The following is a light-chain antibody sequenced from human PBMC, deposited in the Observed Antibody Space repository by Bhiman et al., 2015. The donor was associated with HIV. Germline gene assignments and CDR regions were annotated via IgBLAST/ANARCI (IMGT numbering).Light chain of an antibody. J-gene: IGLJ1*01. V-gene: IGLV2-14*01. Sequence: QSALTQPASVSGSPGQSITISCTGTSSDVGGYNYVSWYQQHPGKAPKFMIYDVSKRPSGVSNRFSGSKSGNTASLTISGLQTEDEADYYCCSFTGDTHLYVFGSGTTVTVL. CDR3: CSFTGDTHLYV. CDR1: SSDVGGYNY. CDR2: DVS.